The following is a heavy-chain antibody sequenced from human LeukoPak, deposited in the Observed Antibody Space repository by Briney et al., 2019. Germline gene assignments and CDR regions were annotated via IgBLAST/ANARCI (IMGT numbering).Heavy chain of an antibody. J-gene: IGHJ4*02. Sequence: PGGSLRLSCAASGFTFSSYWMSWVRQAPGKGLEWVANIKQDGSEEYYVDSVKGRFTISRDNAKNSLYLQMNSLRAEDTAVYYCARVLVVVVNGFDYWGQGTLVTVSS. CDR2: IKQDGSEE. V-gene: IGHV3-7*01. CDR1: GFTFSSYW. D-gene: IGHD3-22*01. CDR3: ARVLVVVVNGFDY.